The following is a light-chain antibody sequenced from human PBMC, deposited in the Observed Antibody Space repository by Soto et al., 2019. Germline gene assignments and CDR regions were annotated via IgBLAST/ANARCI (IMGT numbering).Light chain of an antibody. V-gene: IGKV4-1*01. CDR1: QGVLYSSNNKNY. J-gene: IGKJ3*01. CDR2: LAS. CDR3: QQYYSTPPT. Sequence: DILMTQSPASLAVSLGERATINCKSSQGVLYSSNNKNYLAWYQQKPGQPPKLLIYLASTRESGVPDRFSGSGSGTDFTLTISSLQAEDVAVYYCQQYYSTPPTFGPGTKVDIK.